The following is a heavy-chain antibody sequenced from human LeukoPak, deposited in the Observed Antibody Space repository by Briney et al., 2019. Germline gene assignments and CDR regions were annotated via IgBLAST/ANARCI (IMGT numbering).Heavy chain of an antibody. CDR3: ARQGSYYYDSSGYSHFDY. Sequence: GESLKISCKGSGYSFTSCWIGWVRQMPGKGLEWMGIIYPGDSDTRYSPSFQGQVTISADKSISTAYLQWSSLKASDTAMYYCARQGSYYYDSSGYSHFDYWGQGTLVTVSS. D-gene: IGHD3-22*01. CDR2: IYPGDSDT. J-gene: IGHJ4*02. CDR1: GYSFTSCW. V-gene: IGHV5-51*01.